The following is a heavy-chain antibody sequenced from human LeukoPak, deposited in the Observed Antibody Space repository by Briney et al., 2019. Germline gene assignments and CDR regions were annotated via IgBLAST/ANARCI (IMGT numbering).Heavy chain of an antibody. CDR2: ISSSSSYI. Sequence: GGSLRLSCAASGFTFSSYSMNWVRQAPGKGLEWVSSISSSSSYIYYADSVKGRFTISRDNAKNSLYLQMNSLRPEDTAVYYCARARDPLRYFDWLPSHVYYMDVWGKGTTVTVSS. J-gene: IGHJ6*03. CDR1: GFTFSSYS. CDR3: ARARDPLRYFDWLPSHVYYMDV. D-gene: IGHD3-9*01. V-gene: IGHV3-21*01.